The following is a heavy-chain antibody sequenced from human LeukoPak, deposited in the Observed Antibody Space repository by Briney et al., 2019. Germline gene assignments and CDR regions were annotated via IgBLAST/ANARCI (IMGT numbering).Heavy chain of an antibody. CDR1: GGSISSGSYY. D-gene: IGHD3-3*01. Sequence: PSQTLSLTCTVSGGSISSGSYYWSWIRQPPGKGLEWIVYIYYSGSTYYNPSLKSRVTISVDTSKNQFSLKLSSVTAADTAVYYCARGVGSRLRFLEWLLYPPDYWGQGTLVTASS. CDR2: IYYSGST. J-gene: IGHJ4*02. CDR3: ARGVGSRLRFLEWLLYPPDY. V-gene: IGHV4-30-4*01.